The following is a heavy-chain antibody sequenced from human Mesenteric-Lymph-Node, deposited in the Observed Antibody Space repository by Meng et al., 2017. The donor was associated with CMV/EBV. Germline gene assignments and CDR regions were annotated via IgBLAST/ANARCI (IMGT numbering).Heavy chain of an antibody. CDR2: INPYTDDA. CDR3: ARAPLVVPASMRIYPLDY. D-gene: IGHD2-2*01. Sequence: ASVKVSCKASGYTFSNYDITWLRQAPGQGLEWLGWINPYTDDAKYAQKFQGRVTIARDTSISTAYVELNSLTSDDTAMYYCARAPLVVPASMRIYPLDYWGHGTLVTVSS. J-gene: IGHJ4*01. V-gene: IGHV1-2*02. CDR1: GYTFSNYD.